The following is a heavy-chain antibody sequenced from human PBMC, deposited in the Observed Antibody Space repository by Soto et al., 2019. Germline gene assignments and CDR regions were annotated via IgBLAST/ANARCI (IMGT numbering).Heavy chain of an antibody. V-gene: IGHV3-7*01. D-gene: IGHD3-3*01. Sequence: PGGPQRLPNIASGFTLNNYWVTWVRQAPGKGLEWVANIKQDGSEKFYADSVKGRFTISRVNSKNTLYLQMNSLRTEDTAVYYCARALDFWSAYFDYWGQGSLVTVSS. CDR1: GFTLNNYW. CDR2: IKQDGSEK. CDR3: ARALDFWSAYFDY. J-gene: IGHJ4*02.